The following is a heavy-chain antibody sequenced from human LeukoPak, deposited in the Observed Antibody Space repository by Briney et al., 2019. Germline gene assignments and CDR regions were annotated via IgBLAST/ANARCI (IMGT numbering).Heavy chain of an antibody. CDR1: GGSISSGGYY. CDR2: IYHSGST. V-gene: IGHV4-30-2*01. CDR3: ASKVVSPPNYFDY. J-gene: IGHJ4*02. D-gene: IGHD3-16*02. Sequence: PSQTLSLTCTVAGGSISSGGYYWSWIRQPPGKGLEWIGYIYHSGSTYYNPSLKSRVTISIDKSKNQFSLKLSSVTAADTAVYYCASKVVSPPNYFDYWGQGTLVTVSS.